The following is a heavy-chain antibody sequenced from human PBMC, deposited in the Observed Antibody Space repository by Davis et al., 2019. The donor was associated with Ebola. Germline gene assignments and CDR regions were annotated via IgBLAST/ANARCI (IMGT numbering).Heavy chain of an antibody. CDR1: GFTFSSYV. CDR2: ISGSGGST. D-gene: IGHD2/OR15-2a*01. Sequence: PGGSLRLSCAASGFTFSSYVMSWVRQAPGKGLEWVSAISGSGGSTYYADSVKGRFTISRDNSKNTLYLQMNSLRAEDTAVYYCAKPNSRINAFDIWGQGTMVTVSS. CDR3: AKPNSRINAFDI. J-gene: IGHJ3*02. V-gene: IGHV3-23*01.